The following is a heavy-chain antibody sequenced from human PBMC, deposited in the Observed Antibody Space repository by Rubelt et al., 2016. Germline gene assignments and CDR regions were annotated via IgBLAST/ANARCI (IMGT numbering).Heavy chain of an antibody. Sequence: QITLKESGPTLVKPTQTLTLTCTFSGFSLSTSGVGVGWIRQPPGKALEWLAPIYWDDDKRYSPSLKSRLTITKDTSKNQVVLIVTNMAPVDTATYYCAHLIAVVPAANWAFDYWGQGTLVTVSS. CDR1: GFSLSTSGVG. CDR2: IYWDDDK. CDR3: AHLIAVVPAANWAFDY. D-gene: IGHD2-2*01. J-gene: IGHJ4*02. V-gene: IGHV2-5*02.